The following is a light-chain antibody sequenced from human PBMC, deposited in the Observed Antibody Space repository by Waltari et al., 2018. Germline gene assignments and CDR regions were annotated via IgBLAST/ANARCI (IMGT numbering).Light chain of an antibody. CDR2: KAS. V-gene: IGKV1-5*03. Sequence: DIQMTQSPSTLSASVGDRVTITRRAGQSINSWWAWYQQKPGKAPKLLIYKASSLQTGVPSRFSGSGSGTEFTLTISSLQPDDFATYFCLQYDIYWAFGQGTKVEVK. CDR3: LQYDIYWA. CDR1: QSINSW. J-gene: IGKJ1*01.